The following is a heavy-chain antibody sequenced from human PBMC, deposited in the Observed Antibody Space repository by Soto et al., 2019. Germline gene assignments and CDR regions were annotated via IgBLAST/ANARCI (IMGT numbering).Heavy chain of an antibody. D-gene: IGHD3-9*01. Sequence: SETLSLTCSISGGSISFYYWSWIRQSPRQGLEWIGYVYDNGRPYYSPSLKSRVTISADTSKNQISLKLTSATAADTAVYYCARGVGSSPPRYWGRGTLVTVSS. J-gene: IGHJ4*02. CDR1: GGSISFYY. CDR3: ARGVGSSPPRY. V-gene: IGHV4-59*01. CDR2: VYDNGRP.